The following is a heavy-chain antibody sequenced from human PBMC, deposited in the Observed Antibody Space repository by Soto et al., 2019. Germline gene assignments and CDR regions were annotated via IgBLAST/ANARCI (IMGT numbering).Heavy chain of an antibody. CDR3: ASYHLNSYYYGMDV. V-gene: IGHV1-18*01. CDR1: GYTFTNYG. CDR2: ISAYNGNT. J-gene: IGHJ6*02. Sequence: QDQLVQSGAEVKKPGASVKVSCKASGYTFTNYGISWVRQAPGQGLEWMGWISAYNGNTNYAQKLQGRVTMTTDTSTSTAYMELRSLRSDDTAVYYCASYHLNSYYYGMDVWGQGTTVTVSS.